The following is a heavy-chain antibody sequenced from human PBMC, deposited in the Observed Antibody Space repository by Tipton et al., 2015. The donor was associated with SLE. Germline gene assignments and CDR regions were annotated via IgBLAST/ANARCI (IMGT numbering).Heavy chain of an antibody. D-gene: IGHD1-7*01. CDR1: GGSISSSSYY. J-gene: IGHJ4*02. CDR2: INHSGST. Sequence: TLSLTCTVSGGSISSSSYYWGWIRQPPGKGLEWIGEINHSGSTNYNPSLKSRVTISVDTSKNQFSLKLSSVTAADTAVYYCARELELRYFDYWGQGTLVTVSS. CDR3: ARELELRYFDY. V-gene: IGHV4-39*07.